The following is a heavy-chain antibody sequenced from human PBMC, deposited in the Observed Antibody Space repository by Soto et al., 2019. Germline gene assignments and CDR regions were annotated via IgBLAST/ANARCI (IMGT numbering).Heavy chain of an antibody. D-gene: IGHD3-22*01. CDR3: AKGAHYYDSSGLPNWFGP. Sequence: QVQLVESGGGVVQPGRSLRLSCAASGFTFSSYGMHWVRQAPGKGLEWVAVISYDGSNKYYADSVKGRFTISRDNSKNTLYLQMNSLRAEDTAVYYCAKGAHYYDSSGLPNWFGPWGQGTLVTVSS. V-gene: IGHV3-30*18. CDR2: ISYDGSNK. CDR1: GFTFSSYG. J-gene: IGHJ5*02.